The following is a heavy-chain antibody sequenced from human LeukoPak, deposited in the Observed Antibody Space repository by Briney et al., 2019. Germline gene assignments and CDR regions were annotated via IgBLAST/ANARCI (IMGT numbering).Heavy chain of an antibody. CDR2: ISASRGIT. J-gene: IGHJ4*02. CDR3: AREYDYYDSSPGY. D-gene: IGHD3-22*01. V-gene: IGHV3-48*01. Sequence: GGSLRLSCAASGFNYSSYTMNWVRQAPGMGLEWLSYISASRGITYYADSVKGRFTISRDNAKNSLYLQMNSLRAEDTAVYYCAREYDYYDSSPGYWGQGTLVTVSS. CDR1: GFNYSSYT.